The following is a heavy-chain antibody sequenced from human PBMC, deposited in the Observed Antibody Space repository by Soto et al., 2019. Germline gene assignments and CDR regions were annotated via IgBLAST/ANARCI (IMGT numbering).Heavy chain of an antibody. V-gene: IGHV4-30-4*01. CDR3: ASWVDFGATYRNFDY. D-gene: IGHD2-15*01. CDR1: GGSISSGDYY. Sequence: QVQLQESGPGLVKPSQTLSLTCTVSGGSISSGDYYWSWIPQPPGKGLEWIGYIYYSGSTYYNPYLKSRITISVDTSKNQFSLMLSSVTAADTAVYYCASWVDFGATYRNFDYWGQGTLVTVSS. J-gene: IGHJ4*02. CDR2: IYYSGST.